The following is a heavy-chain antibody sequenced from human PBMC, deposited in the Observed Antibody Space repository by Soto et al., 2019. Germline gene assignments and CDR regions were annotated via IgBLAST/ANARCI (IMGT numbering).Heavy chain of an antibody. V-gene: IGHV4-39*01. D-gene: IGHD6-6*01. J-gene: IGHJ4*02. CDR3: ARHVSRSKGGYGSSPDFDY. CDR2: IYYSGST. CDR1: GGSISSSSYY. Sequence: QLQLQESGPGLVKPSETLSLTCTLSGGSISSSSYYWGWIRQPPGKGLEWIGSIYYSGSTYYNPSLKSRVTISVDTSKNQFSLKLRSVTATDTAVYYCARHVSRSKGGYGSSPDFDYWGQGTLVTVSS.